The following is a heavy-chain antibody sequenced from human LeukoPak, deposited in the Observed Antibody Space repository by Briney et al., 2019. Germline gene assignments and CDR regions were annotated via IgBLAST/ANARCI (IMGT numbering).Heavy chain of an antibody. CDR1: GFTFSSYS. CDR2: ISSSSSYI. D-gene: IGHD6-13*01. J-gene: IGHJ4*02. V-gene: IGHV3-21*01. Sequence: GGSLRLSCAASGFTFSSYSMNWVRQAPGKGLEWVSSISSSSSYIYYADSVKGRFTISRDNAKNSLYLQMNSLRAEDTAVYYCARVTGLAAAGDHFDYWGQGTLATVSS. CDR3: ARVTGLAAAGDHFDY.